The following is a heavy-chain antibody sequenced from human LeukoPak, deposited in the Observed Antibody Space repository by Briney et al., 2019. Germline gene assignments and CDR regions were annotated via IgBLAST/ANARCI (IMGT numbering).Heavy chain of an antibody. CDR3: AREELAAAGTVDY. CDR1: GFTFSSYS. Sequence: VGSLRLSCAASGFTFSSYSMNWVRQAPGKGLEWVSSISSSSSYIYYADSVKGRFTISRDNAKNSLYLQMNSLRAEDTAVYYCAREELAAAGTVDYWGQGTLVTVPS. J-gene: IGHJ4*02. D-gene: IGHD6-13*01. V-gene: IGHV3-21*01. CDR2: ISSSSSYI.